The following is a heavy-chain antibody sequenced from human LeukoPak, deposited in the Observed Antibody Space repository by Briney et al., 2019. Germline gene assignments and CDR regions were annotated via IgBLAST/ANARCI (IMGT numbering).Heavy chain of an antibody. Sequence: PGGSLRLSCSASGFTFSSYGMHWVRQAPGKGLEWVAFIWYDGSNKYHSDSVKGRFTVSRDNSKNTLYLQMNSLRREDTAVYYCAKAWPDTYYYDSTGYYYLDYWGQGTLVTVSS. D-gene: IGHD3-22*01. J-gene: IGHJ4*02. CDR3: AKAWPDTYYYDSTGYYYLDY. V-gene: IGHV3-30*02. CDR2: IWYDGSNK. CDR1: GFTFSSYG.